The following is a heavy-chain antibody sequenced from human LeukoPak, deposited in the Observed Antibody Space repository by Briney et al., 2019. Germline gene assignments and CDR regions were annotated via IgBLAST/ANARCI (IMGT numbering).Heavy chain of an antibody. V-gene: IGHV3-23*01. J-gene: IGHJ4*02. CDR1: GFTFSRYD. D-gene: IGHD4/OR15-4a*01. CDR2: ITDSGGST. CDR3: AKEDTLTMVYFDY. Sequence: PGGSLRLSCAASGFTFSRYDMSWVRQAPGKGLEWVSAITDSGGSTYYADSVRGRFTISRDDSKNTLYLLMNSLRAEDTAVYYCAKEDTLTMVYFDYWGQGTPVTVSS.